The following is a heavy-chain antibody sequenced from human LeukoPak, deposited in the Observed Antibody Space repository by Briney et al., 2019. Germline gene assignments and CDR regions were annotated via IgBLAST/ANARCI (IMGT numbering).Heavy chain of an antibody. V-gene: IGHV4-59*01. CDR1: GDSIRRFY. D-gene: IGHD2-15*01. Sequence: SETLSLTCTVSGDSIRRFYWSWIRQPPGKGLEWIGHIYYSRSTNYNPSLKSRVTISVDMSKNQFSLNMTSVNAADTAVYYCARDPGGSADYGGQGTRVSVST. CDR2: IYYSRST. J-gene: IGHJ4*02. CDR3: ARDPGGSADY.